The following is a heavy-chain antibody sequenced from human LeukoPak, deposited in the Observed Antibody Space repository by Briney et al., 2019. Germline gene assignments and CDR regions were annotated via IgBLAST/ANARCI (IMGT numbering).Heavy chain of an antibody. CDR2: ISYDGSNK. CDR1: GFTFSSYG. V-gene: IGHV3-30*18. J-gene: IGHJ3*02. CDR3: AKGSSSWYTGTVDAFDI. Sequence: PGGSLRLSCAASGFTFSSYGMHWVRQAPGKGLEWVAVISYDGSNKYYADSVKGRFTISRDNSKNTLYLQMNSLRAEDTAVYHCAKGSSSWYTGTVDAFDIWGQGTMVTVSS. D-gene: IGHD6-13*01.